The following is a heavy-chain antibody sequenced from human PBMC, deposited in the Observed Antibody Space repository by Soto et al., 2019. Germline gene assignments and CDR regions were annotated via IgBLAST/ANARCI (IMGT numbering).Heavy chain of an antibody. CDR1: GGSVISGSYY. D-gene: IGHD1-26*01. J-gene: IGHJ4*02. V-gene: IGHV4-61*01. CDR3: ARALVGATIPHFDY. Sequence: SETLSLTCTFSGGSVISGSYYWSWIRQPPGKGLEWIGYIYYSGSTNYNPSLKSRVTISVDTSKNQFSLKLSSVTAADTAVYYCARALVGATIPHFDYWGQGTLVTVSS. CDR2: IYYSGST.